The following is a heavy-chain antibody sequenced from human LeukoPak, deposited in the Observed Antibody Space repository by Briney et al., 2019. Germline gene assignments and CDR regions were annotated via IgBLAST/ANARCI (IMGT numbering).Heavy chain of an antibody. CDR1: GFTFSSYG. Sequence: PGRSLRLSCAASGFTFSSYGMHWVRQAPGKGLEWVAVISYDGSNKYYADSVKGRFTISRDNSKNALYLQMNSLRAEDTAVYYCASRAIAVANARGQGTLVTVSS. CDR2: ISYDGSNK. J-gene: IGHJ4*02. CDR3: ASRAIAVANA. V-gene: IGHV3-30*03. D-gene: IGHD6-19*01.